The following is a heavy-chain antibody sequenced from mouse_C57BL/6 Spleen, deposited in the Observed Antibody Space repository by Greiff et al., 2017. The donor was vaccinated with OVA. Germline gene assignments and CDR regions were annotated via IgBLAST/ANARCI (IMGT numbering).Heavy chain of an antibody. V-gene: IGHV1-53*01. CDR3: ARGNYYGSSRYFDV. D-gene: IGHD1-1*01. Sequence: QVQLQQPGTELVKPGASVKLSCKASGYTFTSYWMHWVKQRPGQGLEWIGNINPSNGGTNYNEKFKSKATLTVDKSSSTAYMQLSSLTPEDSAVYYCARGNYYGSSRYFDVWGTGTTVTVSS. CDR1: GYTFTSYW. CDR2: INPSNGGT. J-gene: IGHJ1*03.